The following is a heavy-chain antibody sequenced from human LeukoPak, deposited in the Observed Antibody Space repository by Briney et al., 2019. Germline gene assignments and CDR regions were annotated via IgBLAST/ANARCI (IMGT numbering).Heavy chain of an antibody. CDR2: ISGSGGST. J-gene: IGHJ3*02. Sequence: QPGGSLRLSCAASGFTFSSYAMSWVRQAPGKGLEWVSAISGSGGSTYHADSVKGRFTLSRDNAKKSLYLEMKSLRAEDTAVYYCARERETTVTYDAFDIWGLGTMVTVSS. CDR1: GFTFSSYA. CDR3: ARERETTVTYDAFDI. V-gene: IGHV3-23*01. D-gene: IGHD4-17*01.